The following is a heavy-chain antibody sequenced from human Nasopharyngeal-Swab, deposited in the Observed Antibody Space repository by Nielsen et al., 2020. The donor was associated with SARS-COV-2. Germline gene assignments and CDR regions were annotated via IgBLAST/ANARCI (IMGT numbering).Heavy chain of an antibody. CDR1: GFSFSSYA. Sequence: GESLKISCAASGFSFSSYAMNWVRQAPGKGLEWVAIIYSGGSSTYFADSVKGRFTISRDDSSNTLYLQMSSLRAEDPAVYYCAKSIDPMGYGLDVWGLGTTVTVSS. J-gene: IGHJ6*02. CDR2: IYSGGSST. V-gene: IGHV3-23*03. CDR3: AKSIDPMGYGLDV. D-gene: IGHD3-10*01.